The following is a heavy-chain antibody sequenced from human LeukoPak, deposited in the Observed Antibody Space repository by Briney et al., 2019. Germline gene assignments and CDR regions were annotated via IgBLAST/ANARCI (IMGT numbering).Heavy chain of an antibody. J-gene: IGHJ4*02. Sequence: ASVKASCKASGYTFTSYGISWVRQAPGQGLEWVGWISPSNGNTNYAQKLQGRVTMTTDTSTSTAYMEVTSLKSDDTAVYYSATFDLYSNNWHDLTWGQGTLVTVSS. CDR3: ATFDLYSNNWHDLT. D-gene: IGHD1-20*01. CDR2: ISPSNGNT. V-gene: IGHV1-18*01. CDR1: GYTFTSYG.